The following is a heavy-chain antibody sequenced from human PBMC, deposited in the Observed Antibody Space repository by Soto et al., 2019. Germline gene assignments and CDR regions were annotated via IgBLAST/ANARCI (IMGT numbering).Heavy chain of an antibody. Sequence: QVQLQESGPGLVKPSETLSLTCTVSGGSISSYYWSWIRQPPGKGLEWIGEINHSGSTNYNPSLKSRVTISVDTSKNQFSLKLSSVTAADTAVYYCARGRGSSWYPYYYYGMDVWGQGTTVTVSS. CDR2: INHSGST. J-gene: IGHJ6*02. CDR3: ARGRGSSWYPYYYYGMDV. D-gene: IGHD6-13*01. V-gene: IGHV4-34*01. CDR1: GGSISSYY.